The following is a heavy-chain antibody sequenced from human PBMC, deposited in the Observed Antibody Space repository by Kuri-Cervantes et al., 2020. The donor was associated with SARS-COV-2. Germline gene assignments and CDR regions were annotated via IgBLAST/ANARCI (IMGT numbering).Heavy chain of an antibody. Sequence: GESLKISCAASGFTFSSYSMNWVRQAPGKGLEWVSSISSSSSYIYYADSAKGRFTISRDNSKNTLYLQMNSLRAEDTAVYYCAKEYSGSWGYGYWGQGTLVTVSS. D-gene: IGHD1-26*01. CDR3: AKEYSGSWGYGY. CDR1: GFTFSSYS. J-gene: IGHJ4*02. V-gene: IGHV3-21*01. CDR2: ISSSSSYI.